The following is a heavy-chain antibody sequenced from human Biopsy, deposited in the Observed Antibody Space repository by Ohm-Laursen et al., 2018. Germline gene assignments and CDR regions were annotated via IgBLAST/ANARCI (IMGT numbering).Heavy chain of an antibody. Sequence: GTLSLTCTVSRGSISSYYWSWIRQPPGEGLEWIGYMSNSGSTNYNPSLKTRVTISLDTPKNQFSLKLSSVTAADTAVYYCARDRGYYSDRTVPGYFDLWGRGTLVTVSS. CDR3: ARDRGYYSDRTVPGYFDL. D-gene: IGHD3-22*01. V-gene: IGHV4-59*01. CDR2: MSNSGST. J-gene: IGHJ2*01. CDR1: RGSISSYY.